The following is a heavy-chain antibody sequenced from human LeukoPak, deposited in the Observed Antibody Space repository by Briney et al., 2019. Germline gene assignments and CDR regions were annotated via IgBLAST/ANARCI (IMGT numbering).Heavy chain of an antibody. CDR2: IIPIFGTA. CDR1: GGTFSSYA. V-gene: IGHV1-69*13. CDR3: ARDGGEYSYGYNWFDP. Sequence: ASVKVSCKASGGTFSSYAISWVRQAPGQGLEWMGGIIPIFGTANYAQKFQGRVTITADESTSTAYMELSGLRSEDTAVYYCARDGGEYSYGYNWFDPWGQGTLVTVSS. J-gene: IGHJ5*02. D-gene: IGHD5-18*01.